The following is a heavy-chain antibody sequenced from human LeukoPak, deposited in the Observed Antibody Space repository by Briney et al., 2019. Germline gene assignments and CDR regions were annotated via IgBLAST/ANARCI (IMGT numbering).Heavy chain of an antibody. CDR2: IYHCGST. Sequence: SETLSLTCTVSGGSISTYYWNWIRQPPGKGLEWIGYIYHCGSTNYNPSLQSRVTISVDTSKNQFSLNLNSVTSADTAVYYCARGGAARLHFQNWGQGTLVTVSS. CDR1: GGSISTYY. J-gene: IGHJ1*01. CDR3: ARGGAARLHFQN. D-gene: IGHD6-6*01. V-gene: IGHV4-59*01.